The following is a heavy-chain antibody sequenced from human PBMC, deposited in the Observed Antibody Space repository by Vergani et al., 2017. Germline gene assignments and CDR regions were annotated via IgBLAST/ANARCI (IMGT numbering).Heavy chain of an antibody. V-gene: IGHV3-7*01. CDR3: AKGRVPAAIRGVDY. J-gene: IGHJ4*02. CDR1: VFTFGDYY. D-gene: IGHD2-2*01. Sequence: EVHLEESGGGLVQPGGSLRLSCAASVFTFGDYYMAWIRLAPGKGLDWVASIKRDGTETFYVDSVKGRFTISRENAKTTLYLQMNSLRAEETAVYYCAKGRVPAAIRGVDYWGQGTLVTVSS. CDR2: IKRDGTET.